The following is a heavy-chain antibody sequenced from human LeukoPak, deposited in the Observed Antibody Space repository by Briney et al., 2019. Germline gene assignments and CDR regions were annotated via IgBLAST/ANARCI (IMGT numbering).Heavy chain of an antibody. CDR3: ARGPEIQLWLPHYYYYGMDV. D-gene: IGHD5-18*01. CDR1: GGSFSGCY. Sequence: PSETLSLTCAVYGGSFSGCYWSWIRKPPGKGLEWIGEINHSGSTNYNPSLKSRVTISVDTSKDQFSLKLSSVTAADTAVYYCARGPEIQLWLPHYYYYGMDVWGQGTTVTVSS. V-gene: IGHV4-34*01. J-gene: IGHJ6*02. CDR2: INHSGST.